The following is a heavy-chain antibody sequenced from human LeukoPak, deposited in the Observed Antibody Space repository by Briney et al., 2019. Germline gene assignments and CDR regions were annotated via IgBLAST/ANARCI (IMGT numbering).Heavy chain of an antibody. D-gene: IGHD2-15*01. CDR1: GYSFTTYW. CDR3: ARQRYCSGGSCFSWYDAFDI. V-gene: IGHV5-51*01. J-gene: IGHJ3*02. CDR2: IYPSDSDI. Sequence: GESLKISCQGSGYSFTTYWIGWVRQMPGKGLEWMGIIYPSDSDIKYSPSLQGQVAISADTSTNTAYLQWSSLKDSDAAVYFCARQRYCSGGSCFSWYDAFDICGQGTVVTVSS.